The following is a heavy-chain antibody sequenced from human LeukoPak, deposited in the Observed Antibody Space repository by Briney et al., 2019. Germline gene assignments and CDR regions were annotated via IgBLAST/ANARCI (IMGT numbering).Heavy chain of an antibody. CDR2: IRYDGSDK. J-gene: IGHJ4*02. D-gene: IGHD1-14*01. CDR1: GFDFSSYS. Sequence: GGSLRLSCAASGFDFSSYSMNWVRQAPGKELEGVTFIRYDGSDKYYADSVKGRFTISRDNFKNTLYLQMNSLRTEDTAVYYCARDGTPPGIIFDYWGQGTLVTVSS. CDR3: ARDGTPPGIIFDY. V-gene: IGHV3-30*02.